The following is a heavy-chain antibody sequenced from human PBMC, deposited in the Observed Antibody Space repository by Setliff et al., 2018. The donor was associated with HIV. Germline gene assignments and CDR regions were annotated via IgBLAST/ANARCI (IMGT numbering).Heavy chain of an antibody. CDR3: TIPASSLAPN. Sequence: PSETLSLTCAVYGGSFSGYYWSWIRQPPGKGLEWLGDTYYNPSLQSRVIISVDTSNNQISLKLTSVTAADTAVYYCTIPASSLAPNWGRGTQVTVSS. V-gene: IGHV4-59*04. CDR2: T. CDR1: GGSFSGYY. J-gene: IGHJ4*02.